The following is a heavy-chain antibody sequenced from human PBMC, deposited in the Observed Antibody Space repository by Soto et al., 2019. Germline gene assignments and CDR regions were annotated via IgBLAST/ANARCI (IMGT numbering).Heavy chain of an antibody. Sequence: QVQLQQWGTRLLKPSETLSLTCAVFGESFSGHYWSWIRQTPGKGLEWIGEIEHGGSTDYNPSLKSRVSMSVDTTRKQFSLRLNSLIAADTAGYYCARAPMVRGVPLDFDYWGQGTLVTVSS. CDR2: IEHGGST. CDR1: GESFSGHY. J-gene: IGHJ4*02. V-gene: IGHV4-34*02. D-gene: IGHD3-10*01. CDR3: ARAPMVRGVPLDFDY.